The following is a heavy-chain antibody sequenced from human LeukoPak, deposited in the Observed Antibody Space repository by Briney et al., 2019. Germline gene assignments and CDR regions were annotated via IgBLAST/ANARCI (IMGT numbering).Heavy chain of an antibody. CDR2: ISYDGSNK. CDR3: ANLPL. CDR1: GFTFSNYG. J-gene: IGHJ4*02. Sequence: LAGGSLRFSCATSGFTFSNYGMHWVRQVPGKGLEWVAVISYDGSNKYYADSVKGRFTISRDNSKNTLYLQMNSLRPEDAAVYYCANLPLWGQGTLVTVSS. V-gene: IGHV3-30*18.